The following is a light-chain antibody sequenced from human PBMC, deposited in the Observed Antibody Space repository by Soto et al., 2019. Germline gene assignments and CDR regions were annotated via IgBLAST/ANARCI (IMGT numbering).Light chain of an antibody. CDR2: DAS. V-gene: IGKV3-11*01. CDR3: QQRFSWWT. CDR1: LSVGTY. J-gene: IGKJ1*01. Sequence: ETVLTQSPASLSLSPGERATLSCRASLSVGTYLAWYQQKPGQAPRLLIYDASNRATGIPARFSGSGSGTDFTLTISSLEPEDFAVYFCQQRFSWWTFGQGTKVEIK.